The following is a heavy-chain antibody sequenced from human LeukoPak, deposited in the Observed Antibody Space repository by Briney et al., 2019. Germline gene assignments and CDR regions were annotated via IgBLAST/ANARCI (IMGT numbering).Heavy chain of an antibody. CDR2: IKQDGSEK. V-gene: IGHV3-7*03. D-gene: IGHD3-16*01. J-gene: IGHJ4*02. CDR3: AKKNDYVWGSYFDY. CDR1: GFIFSNYA. Sequence: GGSLRPSCAASGFIFSNYAMSWVRQAPGKGLEWVANIKQDGSEKYYVDSVKGRFTISRDNAKNSLYLQMNSLRAEDTAVYYCAKKNDYVWGSYFDYWGQGTLVTVSS.